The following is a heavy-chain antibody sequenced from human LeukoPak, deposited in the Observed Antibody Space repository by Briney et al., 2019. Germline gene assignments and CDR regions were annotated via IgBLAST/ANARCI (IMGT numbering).Heavy chain of an antibody. V-gene: IGHV1-69*05. CDR2: IIPIFGTA. D-gene: IGHD3-10*01. J-gene: IGHJ3*02. CDR3: ARASPTLYYGSGSYSPGAFDI. CDR1: GGTFSSYA. Sequence: SVKVSCKASGGTFSSYAISWVRQAPGQGLEWMGGIIPIFGTANYAQKFQGRVTITTDESTSTAYMELSSLRSEDTAVYYCARASPTLYYGSGSYSPGAFDIWGQGTMVTVSS.